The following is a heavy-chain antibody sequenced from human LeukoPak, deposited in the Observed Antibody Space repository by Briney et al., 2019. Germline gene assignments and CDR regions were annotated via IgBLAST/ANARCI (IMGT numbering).Heavy chain of an antibody. CDR3: AKVAAAGTRKNYLDY. CDR2: ISWNSGSI. V-gene: IGHV3-9*01. Sequence: GRSLRLSCAASGLTFDDYAMHWVRQAPGKGLEWVSGISWNSGSIGYADSVKGRFTISRDNAKNSLYLQTNSLRAEDTTLYYCAKVAAAGTRKNYLDYWGQGTLVTVSS. D-gene: IGHD6-13*01. J-gene: IGHJ4*02. CDR1: GLTFDDYA.